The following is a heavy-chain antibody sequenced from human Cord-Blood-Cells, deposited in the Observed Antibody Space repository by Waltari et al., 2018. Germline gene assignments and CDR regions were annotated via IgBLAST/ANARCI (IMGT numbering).Heavy chain of an antibody. CDR1: GYTFTSYD. V-gene: IGHV1-8*02. D-gene: IGHD1-20*01. CDR3: ARLNWNTLGY. Sequence: QVQLVQSGAEVKKPGASVTVSCKASGYTFTSYDINWVRQATGQGLEWMGWMKPNSGNTGHAQKFQGRDTMTRNTSISTAYMELSRLRSEDTAVYYCARLNWNTLGYWGQGTLVTVSS. J-gene: IGHJ4*02. CDR2: MKPNSGNT.